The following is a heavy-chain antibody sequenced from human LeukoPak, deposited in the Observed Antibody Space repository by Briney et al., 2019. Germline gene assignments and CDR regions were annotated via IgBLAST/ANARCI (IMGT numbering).Heavy chain of an antibody. V-gene: IGHV3-7*01. CDR1: GFTFSDSW. CDR2: IDPDGSAR. Sequence: GGSLRLSCVVSGFTFSDSWMNWVRQVPGKGLEWVANIDPDGSARYYADSVKGRFTITRNNAENSLYLQMRSLRAEDTALYYCARDRDGKDFWGQGTVVTVSS. CDR3: ARDRDGKDF. J-gene: IGHJ4*02. D-gene: IGHD5-24*01.